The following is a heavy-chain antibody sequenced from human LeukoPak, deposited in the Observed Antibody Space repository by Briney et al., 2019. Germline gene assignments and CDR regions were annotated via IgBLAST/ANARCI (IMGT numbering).Heavy chain of an antibody. CDR3: ARSYGDYQYYYYYYYMDV. J-gene: IGHJ6*03. CDR2: IYYSGST. CDR1: GGSISSYY. D-gene: IGHD4-17*01. Sequence: SQTLSLTCTVSGGSISSYYWSWIRQPPGKGLEWIGYIYYSGSTNYSPSLKSRVTISVDTSKDQFSLKLSSVTAADTAVYYCARSYGDYQYYYYYYYMDVWGKGTTVTISS. V-gene: IGHV4-59*01.